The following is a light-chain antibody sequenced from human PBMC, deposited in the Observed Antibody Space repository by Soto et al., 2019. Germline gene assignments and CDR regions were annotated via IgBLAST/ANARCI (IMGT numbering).Light chain of an antibody. J-gene: IGKJ1*01. CDR1: QSVSSSN. CDR2: GAS. V-gene: IGKV3-20*01. Sequence: EFVLTQSPGTLSLSPGERATLSCRASQSVSSSNLAWYQQKPGQAPRLLIFGASSRATGIPDRFSGSGSGTDFTLTISRLEPEDVAVYYCQQYGFSRTFGQGTKVDIK. CDR3: QQYGFSRT.